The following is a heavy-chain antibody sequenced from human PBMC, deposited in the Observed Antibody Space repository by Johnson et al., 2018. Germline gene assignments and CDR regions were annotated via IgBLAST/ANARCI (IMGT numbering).Heavy chain of an antibody. CDR3: AGAYNFEDAFDI. V-gene: IGHV3-23*04. D-gene: IGHD1-20*01. CDR2: ISSSGGGT. CDR1: GFTFSSYV. J-gene: IGHJ3*02. Sequence: VQLVESGGGLVQPGGSXRLSCAASGFTFSSYVMNWVRQAPGQGLEWVSGISSSGGGTFSADSVKGRITISRANSKNTVYLQMNSLRAEDTAVYYCAGAYNFEDAFDIWGQGTMVTVSS.